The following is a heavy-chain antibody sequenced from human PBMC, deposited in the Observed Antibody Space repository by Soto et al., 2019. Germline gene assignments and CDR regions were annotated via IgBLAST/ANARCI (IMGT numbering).Heavy chain of an antibody. Sequence: EVRLLESGGGLVQPGGSLRLSCAASGFTFRSCAMSWVRQTAGKGLEWVPGISGSGVSAFYADSVKGRFTISRYNSKNTVYLQMNSLRAEDTAVYYCAKGVYNWNDEGVDYWGQGTLVTVSS. CDR1: GFTFRSCA. CDR2: ISGSGVSA. V-gene: IGHV3-23*01. J-gene: IGHJ4*02. D-gene: IGHD1-1*01. CDR3: AKGVYNWNDEGVDY.